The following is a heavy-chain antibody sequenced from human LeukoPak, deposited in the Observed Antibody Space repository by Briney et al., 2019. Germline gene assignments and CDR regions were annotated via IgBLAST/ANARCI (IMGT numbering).Heavy chain of an antibody. Sequence: PGGSLRLSCAASGFTFSSYAMGWVRQAPGKGLEWVANIRQDGVKKNYVDSVKGRFTISRDNAKNSLYLQMNSLRAEDTAVYYCARDYNHYMDVWGKGTTVTVSS. V-gene: IGHV3-7*01. CDR2: IRQDGVKK. J-gene: IGHJ6*03. CDR1: GFTFSSYA. CDR3: ARDYNHYMDV.